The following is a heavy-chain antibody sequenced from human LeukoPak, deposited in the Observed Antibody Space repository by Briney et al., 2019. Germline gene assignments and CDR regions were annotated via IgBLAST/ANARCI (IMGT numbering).Heavy chain of an antibody. CDR3: ARGPSHGTYYPAFDI. V-gene: IGHV4-59*01. CDR1: GGSISSYY. Sequence: SSETLSLTCTVSGGSISSYYWSWIRQPPGNGLEWMGYIYYSGCTNYNPSPKSRVTISVDTSKNQFSLKLSSVTAADTAVYYCARGPSHGTYYPAFDIWGQGTMVTVSS. D-gene: IGHD1-26*01. CDR2: IYYSGCT. J-gene: IGHJ3*02.